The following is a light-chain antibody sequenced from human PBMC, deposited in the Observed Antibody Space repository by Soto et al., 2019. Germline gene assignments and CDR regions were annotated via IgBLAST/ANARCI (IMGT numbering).Light chain of an antibody. Sequence: EIVLTQSPGTLSLSPGERVTLSCRASQSVSSSYLAWFQQKPGQAPRLLIYLASRRATGIPDRFSGGGSGTDFTLTISRLEPEDFALYYCQHHGSSPPITFGQGTRLEIK. V-gene: IGKV3-20*01. CDR3: QHHGSSPPIT. J-gene: IGKJ5*01. CDR2: LAS. CDR1: QSVSSSY.